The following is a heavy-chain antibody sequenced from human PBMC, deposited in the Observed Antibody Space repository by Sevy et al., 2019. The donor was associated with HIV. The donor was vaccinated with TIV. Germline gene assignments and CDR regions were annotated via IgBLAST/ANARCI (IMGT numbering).Heavy chain of an antibody. V-gene: IGHV1-18*01. Sequence: ASVKVSCKASGYTFSSFGVSWVRQAPGQWLEWMGWIGAYNGNIKYAQNLQDRVTMTTDTSTSTAYMELTSLTSDDTAVYFCARISTVRGLFNYFDPWGQGTLVTVSS. D-gene: IGHD3-10*01. CDR2: IGAYNGNI. CDR1: GYTFSSFG. CDR3: ARISTVRGLFNYFDP. J-gene: IGHJ5*02.